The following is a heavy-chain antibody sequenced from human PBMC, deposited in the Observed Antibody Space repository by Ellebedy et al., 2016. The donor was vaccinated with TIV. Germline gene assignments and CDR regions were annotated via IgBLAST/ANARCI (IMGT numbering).Heavy chain of an antibody. J-gene: IGHJ5*02. V-gene: IGHV1-2*02. CDR1: GYTFTGYY. D-gene: IGHD1-1*01. CDR3: ARVHLFGWNDKGLDP. Sequence: ASVKVSCKASGYTFTGYYMHWVRQAPGQGLEWMGWINPNSGGTNYAQKFQGRVTMTRDTSISTAYMELSRLSSDDTAVYYCARVHLFGWNDKGLDPWGQGTLVTVSS. CDR2: INPNSGGT.